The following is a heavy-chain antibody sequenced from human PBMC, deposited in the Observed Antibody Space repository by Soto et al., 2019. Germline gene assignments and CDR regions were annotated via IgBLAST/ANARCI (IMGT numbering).Heavy chain of an antibody. J-gene: IGHJ4*02. CDR2: ISGSGGST. V-gene: IGHV3-23*01. CDR1: GFTFSSYA. CDR3: ARRSSGWYFDY. Sequence: EVQRLESGGGLVQPGGSLRVSCAASGFTFSSYAMSWVRQAPGKGLEWVSAISGSGGSTYYADSVKGRFTISRDNSKNTLYLQMNSLRAEDTAVYYCARRSSGWYFDYWGQGTLVTVSS. D-gene: IGHD6-19*01.